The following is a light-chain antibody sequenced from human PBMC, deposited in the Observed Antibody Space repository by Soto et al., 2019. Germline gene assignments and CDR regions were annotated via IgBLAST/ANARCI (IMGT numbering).Light chain of an antibody. CDR1: QSISSNY. CDR2: TAS. Sequence: EIVLTQSPGTLSLSPGERASLSCRASQSISSNYLAWFQQKPGQAPRLLISTASSRATGIPDRFSGSGSGTDFTLTISRLEPEDFAVYYCHHYGSTPHTFGQGTRLETK. CDR3: HHYGSTPHT. V-gene: IGKV3-20*01. J-gene: IGKJ5*01.